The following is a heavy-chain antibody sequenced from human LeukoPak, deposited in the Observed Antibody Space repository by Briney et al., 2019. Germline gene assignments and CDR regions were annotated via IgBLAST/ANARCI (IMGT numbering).Heavy chain of an antibody. V-gene: IGHV1-69*13. CDR3: ARDHGSTHPFDY. CDR2: IIPIFGTA. CDR1: GGTFSSYA. D-gene: IGHD2/OR15-2a*01. J-gene: IGHJ4*02. Sequence: GASVKVSRKASGGTFSSYAISWVRQAPGQGLEWMGGIIPIFGTANYAQKFQGRVTITADESTSTAYMELSSLRSEDTAVYYCARDHGSTHPFDYWGQGTLVTVSS.